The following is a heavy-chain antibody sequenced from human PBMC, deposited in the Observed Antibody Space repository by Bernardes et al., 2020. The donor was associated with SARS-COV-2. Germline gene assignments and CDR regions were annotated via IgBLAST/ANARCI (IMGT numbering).Heavy chain of an antibody. CDR3: ATASPRRGNNWFDP. Sequence: ASVKVSCKVSVYTLTDLSMHWVRQAPGKGLEWLGGFDPEDGETIYAQKFQGRVTMTEDTSTDTAYMELSSLRSEDTAVYYCATASPRRGNNWFDPWGQGTLVTVSS. CDR2: FDPEDGET. J-gene: IGHJ5*02. V-gene: IGHV1-24*01. D-gene: IGHD3-10*01. CDR1: VYTLTDLS.